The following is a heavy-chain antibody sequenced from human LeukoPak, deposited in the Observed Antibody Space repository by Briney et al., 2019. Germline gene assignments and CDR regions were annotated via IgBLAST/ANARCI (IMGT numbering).Heavy chain of an antibody. Sequence: ASVKVSCKASGYTFTGYYMHWVRQAPGQGLEWMGWINPSGGSTSYAQKFQGRVTMTRDMSTSTVYMELSSLRSEDTAVYYCARWGSIAAAGTNYYYMDVWGKGTTVTVSS. CDR2: INPSGGST. CDR1: GYTFTGYY. CDR3: ARWGSIAAAGTNYYYMDV. D-gene: IGHD6-13*01. V-gene: IGHV1-46*01. J-gene: IGHJ6*03.